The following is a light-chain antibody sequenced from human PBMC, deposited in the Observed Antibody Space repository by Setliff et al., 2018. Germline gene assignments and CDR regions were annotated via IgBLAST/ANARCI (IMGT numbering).Light chain of an antibody. Sequence: QSALAQPTSASGSPGQSVTISCTGTSSDVGAYNYVSWYQQHPGKAPKLLIFEATKRPSGVPDRFSGSKSGNTASLTVSGLQAEDEADYYCSAYAGSYIYVFGTGTKVTVL. CDR3: SAYAGSYIYV. J-gene: IGLJ1*01. V-gene: IGLV2-8*01. CDR2: EAT. CDR1: SSDVGAYNY.